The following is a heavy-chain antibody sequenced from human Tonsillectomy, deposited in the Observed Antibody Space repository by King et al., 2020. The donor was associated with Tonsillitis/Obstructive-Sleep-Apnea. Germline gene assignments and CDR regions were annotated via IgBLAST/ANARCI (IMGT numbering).Heavy chain of an antibody. CDR3: ARTRGAARPFDS. V-gene: IGHV5-51*01. Sequence: VQLVESGAEVKKPGESLKISCQGSGYTFTNYWIGWVRQMPGKGLEWMGFIYPGDSDTRYSPSFQGQVTISADISISTAYLQWSSLKASDTAMYYCARTRGAARPFDSWGQGTLVTVSS. CDR2: IYPGDSDT. J-gene: IGHJ4*02. CDR1: GYTFTNYW. D-gene: IGHD6-6*01.